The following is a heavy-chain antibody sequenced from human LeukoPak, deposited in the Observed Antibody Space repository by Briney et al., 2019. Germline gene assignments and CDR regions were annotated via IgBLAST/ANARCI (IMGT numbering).Heavy chain of an antibody. D-gene: IGHD2-15*01. CDR1: ASSDSIGRHF. CDR3: ARDRLKWSRDAFNI. CDR2: IYYSGDT. Sequence: PSETLSLTCTISASSDSIGRHFWAWIRQPPGKGLEWIGYIYYSGDTNYSPSLKSRVSMSVDSSNNQFSLELSSVTAADTAVYYCARDRLKWSRDAFNIWGQGTTVTVSS. V-gene: IGHV4-59*11. J-gene: IGHJ3*02.